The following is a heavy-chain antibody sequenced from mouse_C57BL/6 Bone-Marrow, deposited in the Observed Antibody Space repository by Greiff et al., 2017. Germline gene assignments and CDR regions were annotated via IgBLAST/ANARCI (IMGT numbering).Heavy chain of an antibody. V-gene: IGHV14-4*01. Sequence: VQLQQSGAELVRPGASVKLSCTASGFNIKDDYMNWVKQRPEQGLEWIGWIDPENGDTEYASKFQGKATITADTSSTTAYLQLSSLTSEDTAVYYCTTAITPVVDWFAYWGQGTLVTVSA. J-gene: IGHJ3*01. CDR1: GFNIKDDY. CDR3: TTAITPVVDWFAY. CDR2: IDPENGDT. D-gene: IGHD1-1*01.